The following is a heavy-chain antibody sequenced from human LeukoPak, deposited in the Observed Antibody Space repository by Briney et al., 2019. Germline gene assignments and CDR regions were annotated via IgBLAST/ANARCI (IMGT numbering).Heavy chain of an antibody. CDR1: GFTFSSYA. J-gene: IGHJ4*02. Sequence: GGSLRLSCAASGFTFSSYAMHWVRQAPGKGLEWVAVISYDGSNKYYADSVKGRFTISRDNSKNTLYLQMNSLRAEDTAVYYCARDSIVVVITLDYWGQGTLVTVSS. V-gene: IGHV3-30-3*01. D-gene: IGHD3-22*01. CDR3: ARDSIVVVITLDY. CDR2: ISYDGSNK.